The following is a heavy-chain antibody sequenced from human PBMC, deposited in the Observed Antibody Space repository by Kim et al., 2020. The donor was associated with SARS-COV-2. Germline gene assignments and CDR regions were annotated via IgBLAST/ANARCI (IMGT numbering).Heavy chain of an antibody. CDR2: IIPIFGTA. CDR1: GGTFSSYA. V-gene: IGHV1-69*13. J-gene: IGHJ6*02. D-gene: IGHD5-12*01. CDR3: ARDRGRWLQLGRYHYYYYGMDV. Sequence: SVKVSCKASGGTFSSYAISWVRQAPGQGLEWMGGIIPIFGTANYAQKFQGRVTITADESTSTAYMELSSLRSEDTAVYYCARDRGRWLQLGRYHYYYYGMDVWGQGTTVTVSS.